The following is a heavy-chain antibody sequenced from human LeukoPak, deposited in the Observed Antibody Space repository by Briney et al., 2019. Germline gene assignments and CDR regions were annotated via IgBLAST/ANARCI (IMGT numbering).Heavy chain of an antibody. CDR3: ARGIVVVPAATKDLGWFDP. D-gene: IGHD2-2*01. CDR2: INPSGGST. J-gene: IGHJ5*02. CDR1: GYTFTSYY. Sequence: ASVKVSCKASGYTFTSYYMHWVRQAPGQGLEWMGIINPSGGSTSYAQKFQGRVTMTRDTSTSTVYMELSSLRSEDTAVYYCARGIVVVPAATKDLGWFDPWGQGTLVTVSS. V-gene: IGHV1-46*01.